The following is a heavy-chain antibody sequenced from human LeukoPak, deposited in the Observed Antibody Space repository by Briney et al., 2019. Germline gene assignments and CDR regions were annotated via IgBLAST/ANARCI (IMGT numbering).Heavy chain of an antibody. CDR2: IYTSGST. CDR1: GSSISSYY. Sequence: PSETLSLTFTVSGSSISSYYWSWIRQPAGKGLEWIGRIYTSGSTNYNPSLKSRVTMSVDTSKNQFSLKLSSVTAADTAVYYCARDYPPRDSITIFGVVIERYHYYYYMDVWGKGTTVTVSS. J-gene: IGHJ6*03. CDR3: ARDYPPRDSITIFGVVIERYHYYYYMDV. D-gene: IGHD3-3*01. V-gene: IGHV4-4*07.